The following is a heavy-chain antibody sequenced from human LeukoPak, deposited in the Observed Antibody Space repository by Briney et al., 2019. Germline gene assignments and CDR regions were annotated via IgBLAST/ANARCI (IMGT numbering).Heavy chain of an antibody. CDR1: GGSLSYYY. V-gene: IGHV4-59*08. CDR2: IYYSGST. J-gene: IGHJ4*02. D-gene: IGHD3-22*01. Sequence: SETLSLTCTVTGGSLSYYYWSWIRQSPGKGLEWIGYIYYSGSTNFNPSLKSRVTISVDTSKNQFSLNLSSVTAADTAVYYCARHPGRDSSGYYLYYFDYWGQGTLVTVSS. CDR3: ARHPGRDSSGYYLYYFDY.